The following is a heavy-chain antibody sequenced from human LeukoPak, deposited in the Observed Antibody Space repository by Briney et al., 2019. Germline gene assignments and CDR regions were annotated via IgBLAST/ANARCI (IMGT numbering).Heavy chain of an antibody. Sequence: SETLSLTCTVSGGSISSGAYYWSWIRQHPGKGLEWIGYIYYSGSTYYNPSLKSRVTISVDTSKNQFSLKLSSVTAADTAVYYCARGVGKMATRCDHWGQGTLVTVSS. D-gene: IGHD5-24*01. CDR1: GGSISSGAYY. CDR3: ARGVGKMATRCDH. CDR2: IYYSGST. V-gene: IGHV4-31*03. J-gene: IGHJ4*02.